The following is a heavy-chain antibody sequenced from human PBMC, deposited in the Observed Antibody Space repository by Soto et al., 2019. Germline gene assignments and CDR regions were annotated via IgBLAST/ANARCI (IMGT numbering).Heavy chain of an antibody. D-gene: IGHD5-18*01. J-gene: IGHJ6*01. V-gene: IGHV3-23*01. CDR1: GFTFSNFA. CDR2: IIGSGDTT. CDR3: AKEGGYSFGPGNYYGMDV. Sequence: GGSLRLSCAASGFTFSNFAMSWVRQAPGKGLEWVSGIIGSGDTTYYADSVKGRFTISRDKSKTTLYLQMNSLRAEDTAMYYCAKEGGYSFGPGNYYGMDVWGQGTTVTVSS.